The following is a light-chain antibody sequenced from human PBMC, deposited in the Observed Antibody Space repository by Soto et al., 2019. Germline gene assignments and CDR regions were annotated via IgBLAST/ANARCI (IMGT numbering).Light chain of an antibody. J-gene: IGKJ1*01. CDR1: QGISSY. Sequence: DIQMTQSPSSLSASVGDRVTITCRASQGISSYLAWYQQKPGKVPKLLIYAASTLQSGVPSRFSGSGSGTDFTLTINSLQPDDFAIYYCQKYNRAPWTFGQGTRVDLK. CDR2: AAS. V-gene: IGKV1-27*01. CDR3: QKYNRAPWT.